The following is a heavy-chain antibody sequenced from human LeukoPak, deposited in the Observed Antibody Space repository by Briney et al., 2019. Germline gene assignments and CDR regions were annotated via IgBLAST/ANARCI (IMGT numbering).Heavy chain of an antibody. CDR1: GFIFSDYW. CDR2: IKQDGSEK. V-gene: IGHV3-7*01. CDR3: ASQNNFDY. J-gene: IGHJ4*02. Sequence: PGGSLRLSCAASGFIFSDYWMSWVRQAPGKGLEWVANIKQDGSEKYYEASVKGRFTISRDNAKNSLYLQMNSLRAEDTAVYYCASQNNFDYWGQGTLATVSS.